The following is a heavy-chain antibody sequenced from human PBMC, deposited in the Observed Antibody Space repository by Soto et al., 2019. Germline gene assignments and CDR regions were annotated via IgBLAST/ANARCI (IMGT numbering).Heavy chain of an antibody. CDR3: AKDGASGSYPPYYYFGMDV. CDR2: ISGSGGNA. CDR1: GFTFSSYA. Sequence: PGGSLRLSCAASGFTFSSYAMSWVRQALGKGMEWVSTISGSGGNAYYADSVKCRFSISRDNSKNTLRLQMNSLRADDTAVYYCAKDGASGSYPPYYYFGMDVWGQGTTVTVSS. D-gene: IGHD1-26*01. V-gene: IGHV3-23*01. J-gene: IGHJ6*02.